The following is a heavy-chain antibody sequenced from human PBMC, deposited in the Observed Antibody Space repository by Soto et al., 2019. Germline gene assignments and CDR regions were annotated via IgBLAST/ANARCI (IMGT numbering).Heavy chain of an antibody. CDR1: GGTFSSYA. Sequence: QDQLVQSGAEVKKPGSSVKVSCKASGGTFSSYAISWVRQAPGQGLEWMGGIIPIFGTADYAQKFQGRDTITAGESTSTAYMELSRLRSEDTAVYYCASVETQRYYYGMDGWGQGTKVTVSS. CDR3: ASVETQRYYYGMDG. J-gene: IGHJ6*02. V-gene: IGHV1-69*12. D-gene: IGHD2-15*01. CDR2: IIPIFGTA.